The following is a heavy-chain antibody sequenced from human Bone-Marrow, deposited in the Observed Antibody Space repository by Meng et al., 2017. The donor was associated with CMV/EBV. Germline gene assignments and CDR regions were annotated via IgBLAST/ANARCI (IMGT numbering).Heavy chain of an antibody. CDR1: GFTFNNYP. CDR3: AKDQVVQTSAAIPEIFYRGMDV. V-gene: IGHV3-66*03. J-gene: IGHJ6*02. Sequence: GGSLRLSCAASGFTFNNYPMTWVRQGPGKGLEWVSTLYSRGATYYADSVKGRFTISRDNSKNTVSLQMHGLTPDDSGVYYCAKDQVVQTSAAIPEIFYRGMDVWGQGTTVAVSS. CDR2: LYSRGAT. D-gene: IGHD6-13*01.